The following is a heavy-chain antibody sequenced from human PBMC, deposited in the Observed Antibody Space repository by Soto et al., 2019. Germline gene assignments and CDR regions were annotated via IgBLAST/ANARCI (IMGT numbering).Heavy chain of an antibody. J-gene: IGHJ6*02. CDR3: ARGVAIFGATSEYGMDV. V-gene: IGHV3-13*01. D-gene: IGHD3-3*01. CDR1: GFTFSSYA. Sequence: GGSLRLSCAASGFTFSSYAMSWVRQATGKGLEWVSAIGTAGDTYYPGSVKGRFTISRENAKNSLYLQMNSLRAGDTAVYYCARGVAIFGATSEYGMDVWGQGTTVTVSS. CDR2: IGTAGDT.